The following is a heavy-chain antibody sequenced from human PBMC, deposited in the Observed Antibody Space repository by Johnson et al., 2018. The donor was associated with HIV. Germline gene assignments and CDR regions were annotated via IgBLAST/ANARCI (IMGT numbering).Heavy chain of an antibody. V-gene: IGHV3-66*01. D-gene: IGHD2-21*02. CDR2: MYTGGTT. J-gene: IGHJ3*02. CDR3: ARGGAYCGGDCYHAFDI. Sequence: VQLVESGGGLVQPGGSLRLSCGASGFTVSNNYMNWVRQAPGKGLEWVSVMYTGGTTYYADPVKGRFTISRDNSKNTLYLQMNSLRAEDTALYYCARGGAYCGGDCYHAFDIWGQGTMVTVSS. CDR1: GFTVSNNY.